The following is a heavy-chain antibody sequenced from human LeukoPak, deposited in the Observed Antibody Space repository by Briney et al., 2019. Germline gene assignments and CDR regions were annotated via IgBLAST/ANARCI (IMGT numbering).Heavy chain of an antibody. V-gene: IGHV4-59*01. Sequence: SETLSLTCTVSGGSISSYYWSWIRQPPGEGLEWIGYIYYSGSTNYNPSLKSRVTISVDTSKNQFSLKLSPVTAADTAVYYCARDKGPQTLYYDFWSGSAGYHYYYYGMDVWGQGTTVTVSS. J-gene: IGHJ6*02. D-gene: IGHD3-3*01. CDR3: ARDKGPQTLYYDFWSGSAGYHYYYYGMDV. CDR2: IYYSGST. CDR1: GGSISSYY.